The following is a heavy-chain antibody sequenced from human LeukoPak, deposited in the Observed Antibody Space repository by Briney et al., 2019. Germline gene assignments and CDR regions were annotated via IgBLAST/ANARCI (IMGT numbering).Heavy chain of an antibody. Sequence: SETLSLTCAVSGYSISSGYYWGWIRPPPGKGLEWIGSIYHSGSTYYNPSLKSRVTISVHTSKNQFSLKLSSVTAADTAVYYCARRLTDSYDPGYYFDYWGQGTLVTVSS. CDR1: GYSISSGYY. D-gene: IGHD5-18*01. J-gene: IGHJ4*02. CDR2: IYHSGST. V-gene: IGHV4-38-2*01. CDR3: ARRLTDSYDPGYYFDY.